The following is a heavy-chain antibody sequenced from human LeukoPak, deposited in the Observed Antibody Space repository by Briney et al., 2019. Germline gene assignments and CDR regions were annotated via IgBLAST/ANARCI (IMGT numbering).Heavy chain of an antibody. CDR1: GGSISSSSYY. CDR3: AKIEDSGYDYRGWFDP. D-gene: IGHD5-12*01. Sequence: SETLSLTCTVSGGSISSSSYYWAWIRQPPGKGLECIGSIYYSGNTNYNPSLKSRVTISLDTSKNQFSLKVTSVTAADTAVYYCAKIEDSGYDYRGWFDPWGQGTLVTVSS. CDR2: IYYSGNT. V-gene: IGHV4-39*07. J-gene: IGHJ5*02.